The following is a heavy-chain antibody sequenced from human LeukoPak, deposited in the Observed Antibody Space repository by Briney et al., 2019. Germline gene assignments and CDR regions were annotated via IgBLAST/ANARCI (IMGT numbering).Heavy chain of an antibody. J-gene: IGHJ4*02. D-gene: IGHD6-13*01. CDR3: AREGYSSSFDY. V-gene: IGHV3-23*01. CDR2: ISGSGTDT. CDR1: GFTFTNYA. Sequence: PGGSLRLSCAASGFTFTNYAMTWVRQAPGKGLEWVSSISGSGTDTYYADSVKGRFTISRDNSKNTLYLQMNSLRAEDTAVYYCAREGYSSSFDYWGQGTLVTVSS.